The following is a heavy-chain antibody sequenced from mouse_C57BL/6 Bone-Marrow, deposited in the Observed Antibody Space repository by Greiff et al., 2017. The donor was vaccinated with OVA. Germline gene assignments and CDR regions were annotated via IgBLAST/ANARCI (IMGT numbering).Heavy chain of an antibody. J-gene: IGHJ1*03. CDR2: IHPNSGST. V-gene: IGHV1-64*01. CDR1: GYTFTSYW. CDR3: AIGGYYESYWYFDV. Sequence: VQLQQPGAELVKPGASVKLSCKASGYTFTSYWMHWVKQRPGQGLEWIGMIHPNSGSTNYNEKFKSKATLTVDKSSSTAYMQLSSLTSEDSAVYYCAIGGYYESYWYFDVWGTGTTVTVSS. D-gene: IGHD2-4*01.